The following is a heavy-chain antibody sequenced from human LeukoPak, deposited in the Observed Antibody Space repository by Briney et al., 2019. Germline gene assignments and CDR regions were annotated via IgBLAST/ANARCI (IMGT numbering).Heavy chain of an antibody. CDR1: GFTFSSYA. V-gene: IGHV3-30-3*01. CDR3: ARQLESVLRFLEWLVVGY. CDR2: ISYDGSNK. Sequence: GGSLRLSCEASGFTFSSYAMDWVRQAPGKGLEWVAFISYDGSNKYYADSVKGRFTISRDNSKNTLYLQMNSLRAEDTAVYYCARQLESVLRFLEWLVVGYWGQGTLVTVSS. D-gene: IGHD3-3*01. J-gene: IGHJ4*02.